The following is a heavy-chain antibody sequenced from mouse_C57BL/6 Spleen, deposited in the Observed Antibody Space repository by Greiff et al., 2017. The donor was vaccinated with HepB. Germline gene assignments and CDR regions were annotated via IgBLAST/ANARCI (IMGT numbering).Heavy chain of an antibody. CDR2: IWGVGST. CDR1: GFSLTSYG. J-gene: IGHJ4*01. D-gene: IGHD6-1*01. CDR3: ASASSSRNAMDY. Sequence: VKLVESGPGLVAPSQSLSITCTVSGFSLTSYGVDWVRQSPGKGLEWLGVIWGVGSTNYNSALKSRMSISKGNSKSQVFLKMNSLQTDDTAMYYCASASSSRNAMDYWGQGTSVTVSS. V-gene: IGHV2-6*01.